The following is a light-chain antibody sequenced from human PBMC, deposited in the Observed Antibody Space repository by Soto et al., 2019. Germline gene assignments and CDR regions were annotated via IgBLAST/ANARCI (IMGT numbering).Light chain of an antibody. CDR2: AAS. J-gene: IGKJ1*01. V-gene: IGKV1-39*01. CDR3: QQSYSTPPWT. Sequence: DTQMTQSPSSLSASVGDRVNITCRASQSISRYLNRYQQKPGKAPKLLISAASNLKSGVPSRFSGSGSGTDFTLTISSLQPEDVAAYYCQQSYSTPPWTFGQGTKVEIK. CDR1: QSISRY.